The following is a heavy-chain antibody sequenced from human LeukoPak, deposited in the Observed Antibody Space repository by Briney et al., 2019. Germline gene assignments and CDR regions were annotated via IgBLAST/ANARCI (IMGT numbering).Heavy chain of an antibody. CDR1: GFTFRNYG. V-gene: IGHV3-48*02. Sequence: GGSLRLSCAVSGFTFRNYGMNWVRQAPGKGLEWVSYISISSRTIYYADSVKGRFTISRDSAKNSLYQQMNSLRDEDTAVYYCARYYDILTGYYVFDYWGQGTLVTVSS. CDR3: ARYYDILTGYYVFDY. J-gene: IGHJ4*02. CDR2: ISISSRTI. D-gene: IGHD3-9*01.